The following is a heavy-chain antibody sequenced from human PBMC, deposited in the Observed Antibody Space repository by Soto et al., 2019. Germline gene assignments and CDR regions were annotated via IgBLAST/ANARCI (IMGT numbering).Heavy chain of an antibody. D-gene: IGHD2-15*01. J-gene: IGHJ5*02. CDR2: IYYSGTT. CDR3: ARDRSGGYNWFDP. Sequence: SETLSLTCTVSGDSINNYYWTWIRQTPGKGLEWIGDIYYSGTTKYNPSLKSRVTISADTSKNQFSLNLRSVTAADTAVYYRARDRSGGYNWFDPWGQGTLVTVSS. V-gene: IGHV4-59*01. CDR1: GDSINNYY.